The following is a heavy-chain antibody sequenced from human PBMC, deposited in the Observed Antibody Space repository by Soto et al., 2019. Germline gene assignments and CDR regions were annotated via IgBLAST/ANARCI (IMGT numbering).Heavy chain of an antibody. CDR1: GFTFSSYW. J-gene: IGHJ4*02. D-gene: IGHD6-13*01. V-gene: IGHV3-7*04. CDR3: ARDLRLQQQLVLDY. Sequence: EVQLVESGGGLVQPGGSLRLSCAASGFTFSSYWMSWVRQAPGKGLEWVANIKQDGSEKYYVDSVKGRFTISRDNAKNSLYLQMNSLRAEDTAVYYCARDLRLQQQLVLDYWGQGTLVTVSS. CDR2: IKQDGSEK.